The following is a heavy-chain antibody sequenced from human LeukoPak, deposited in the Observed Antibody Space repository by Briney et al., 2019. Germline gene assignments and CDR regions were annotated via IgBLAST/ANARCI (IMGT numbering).Heavy chain of an antibody. CDR3: AKAGGPYYFDY. V-gene: IGHV3-23*01. Sequence: PGGSLRLSCAASGFTFSSYAMSWVRQAPGKGLEWVSGISGSGGSTYYAESVKGRFTISRDNSKNTVSLQMNSLRAEDTAVYYCAKAGGPYYFDYWGQGTLVTVSS. D-gene: IGHD3-16*01. CDR1: GFTFSSYA. J-gene: IGHJ4*02. CDR2: ISGSGGST.